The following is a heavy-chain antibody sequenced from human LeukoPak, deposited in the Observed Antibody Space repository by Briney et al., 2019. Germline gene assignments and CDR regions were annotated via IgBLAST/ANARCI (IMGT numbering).Heavy chain of an antibody. V-gene: IGHV3-23*01. J-gene: IGHJ4*02. Sequence: GSLRLSCAASGFTFSSYAMSWVRQAPGKGLEWVSVISGNGGNTYYADSAKARFTISRDNSKNTVYLQMNSLRAEDTAVYYCAKDSAAAAGSTSDWGQGTLVTVSS. CDR3: AKDSAAAAGSTSD. CDR2: ISGNGGNT. D-gene: IGHD6-13*01. CDR1: GFTFSSYA.